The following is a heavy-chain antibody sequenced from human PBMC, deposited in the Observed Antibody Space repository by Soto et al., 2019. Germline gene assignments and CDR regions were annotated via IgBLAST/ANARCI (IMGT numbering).Heavy chain of an antibody. Sequence: EVQLVESGGGLVQPGGSLRLSCAASGFTFSSYSMNWVRQAPGKGLEWVSYINSISSTIYYADSVKGRFTISRDNAKNSLYLQMNSLRDEDTAVYYCARDIGCSGGSCYYYGMDVWGQGTKVTVSS. CDR2: INSISSTI. V-gene: IGHV3-48*02. J-gene: IGHJ6*02. D-gene: IGHD2-15*01. CDR1: GFTFSSYS. CDR3: ARDIGCSGGSCYYYGMDV.